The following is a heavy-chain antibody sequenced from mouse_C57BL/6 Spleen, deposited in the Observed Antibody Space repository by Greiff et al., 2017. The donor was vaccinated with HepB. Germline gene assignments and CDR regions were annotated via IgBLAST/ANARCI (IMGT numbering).Heavy chain of an antibody. D-gene: IGHD2-3*01. CDR2: IYPGDGDT. J-gene: IGHJ1*03. V-gene: IGHV1-82*01. Sequence: VQLQQSGPELVKPGASVKISCKASGYAFSSSWMNWVKQRPGKGLEWIGRIYPGDGDTNYNGKFKGKATLTADKSSSTAYMQLSSLTSEDSAVYFCADDYYEYFDVWGTGTTVTVSS. CDR3: ADDYYEYFDV. CDR1: GYAFSSSW.